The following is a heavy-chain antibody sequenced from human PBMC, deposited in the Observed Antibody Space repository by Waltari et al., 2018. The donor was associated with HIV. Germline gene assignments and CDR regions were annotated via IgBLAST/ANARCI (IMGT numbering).Heavy chain of an antibody. CDR1: RFTFSSYG. CDR2: ISGSGSST. J-gene: IGHJ5*02. CDR3: AKGATIVGATSWFDP. V-gene: IGHV3-23*01. Sequence: EVQLLESGGGLVQPGGSLRLSCAASRFTFSSYGMSWVRQPPGKGLEWVSSISGSGSSTYYANSVKGRFTISRDNSQNTMYLQMNSLRVEDTAVYYCAKGATIVGATSWFDPWGQGTLVTVSS. D-gene: IGHD1-26*01.